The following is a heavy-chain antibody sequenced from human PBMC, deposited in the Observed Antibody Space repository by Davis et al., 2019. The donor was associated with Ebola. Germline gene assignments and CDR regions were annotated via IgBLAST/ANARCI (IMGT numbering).Heavy chain of an antibody. D-gene: IGHD5-18*01. J-gene: IGHJ4*02. V-gene: IGHV3-23*01. CDR3: AKCGIQLWLYSSFDY. CDR1: GFTFSSYA. Sequence: PGGSLRLSCAASGFTFSSYAMSWVRQAPGKGLEWVSAISGSGGSTYYADSVKGRFTISRDNSKNTLYLQMNSLRAEDTAVYYCAKCGIQLWLYSSFDYWGQGTLVTVSS. CDR2: ISGSGGST.